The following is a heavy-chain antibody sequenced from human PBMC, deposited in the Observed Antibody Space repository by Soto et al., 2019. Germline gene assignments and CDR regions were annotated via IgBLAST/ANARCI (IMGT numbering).Heavy chain of an antibody. CDR2: INSGSTSV. J-gene: IGHJ4*02. CDR3: TSSTSPDAY. CDR1: GFDFNRYS. Sequence: EVQLVESGGGLVQPGGSLRLSCVASGFDFNRYSMNWVRQAPGKGLEWISYINSGSTSVFYADSVRGRFTISRDNAKNSLYLPMKSRRAEDTAVYYCTSSTSPDAYWGQGTLVTVSS. V-gene: IGHV3-48*04. D-gene: IGHD2-2*01.